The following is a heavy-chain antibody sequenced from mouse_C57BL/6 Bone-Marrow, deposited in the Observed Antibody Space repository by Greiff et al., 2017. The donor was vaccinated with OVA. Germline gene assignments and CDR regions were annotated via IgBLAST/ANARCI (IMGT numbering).Heavy chain of an antibody. CDR1: GYAFSSSW. CDR2: IYPGDGDT. CDR3: AREGTTAWYFDV. Sequence: QVQLQQSGPELVKPGASVKISCKASGYAFSSSWMNWVKQRPGKGLEWIGRIYPGDGDTNYNGKFKGKATLTADKSSSTAYMQLSSLTSEDSAVYFCAREGTTAWYFDVWGTGTTVTVSS. D-gene: IGHD1-2*01. V-gene: IGHV1-82*01. J-gene: IGHJ1*03.